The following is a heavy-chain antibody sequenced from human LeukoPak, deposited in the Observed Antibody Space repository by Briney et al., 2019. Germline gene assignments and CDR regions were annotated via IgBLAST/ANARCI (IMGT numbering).Heavy chain of an antibody. Sequence: GGSLRLSCAASGFTFSSYAMSWVRQAPGKGLEWVSAITTSGGSTYCADSVKGRFTISRDNAKNSLYLQMNSLRAEDTAVYYCAREMESVWSGYYYYYYMDVWGKGTTVTVSS. V-gene: IGHV3-23*01. CDR3: AREMESVWSGYYYYYYMDV. CDR1: GFTFSSYA. CDR2: ITTSGGST. J-gene: IGHJ6*03. D-gene: IGHD3-3*01.